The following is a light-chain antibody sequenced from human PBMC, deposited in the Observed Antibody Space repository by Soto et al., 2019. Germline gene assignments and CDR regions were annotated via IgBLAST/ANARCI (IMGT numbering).Light chain of an antibody. CDR2: GAS. CDR1: QSVSSN. Sequence: IVMTQSPVTLSMSPGEGATLSCRASQSVSSNLAWYQQKPGQAPRLLIYGASTRATGIPARFSGSGSGTEFTLTISSLQSEDFAVYYCQQYNNWLRTFGQGTKVDIK. V-gene: IGKV3-15*01. CDR3: QQYNNWLRT. J-gene: IGKJ1*01.